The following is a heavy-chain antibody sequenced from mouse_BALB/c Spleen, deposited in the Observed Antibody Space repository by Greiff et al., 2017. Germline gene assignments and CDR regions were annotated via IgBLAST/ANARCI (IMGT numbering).Heavy chain of an antibody. CDR1: GYTFTSYY. V-gene: IGHV1S81*02. CDR3: TRTIYYGNFYAMDY. Sequence: QVQLQQSGAELVKPGASVKLSCKASGYTFTSYYMYWVKQRPGQGLEWIGGINPSNGGTNFNEKFKSKATLTVDKSSSTAYMQLSSLTSEDSAVYYCTRTIYYGNFYAMDYWGQGTSVTVSS. CDR2: INPSNGGT. J-gene: IGHJ4*01. D-gene: IGHD2-1*01.